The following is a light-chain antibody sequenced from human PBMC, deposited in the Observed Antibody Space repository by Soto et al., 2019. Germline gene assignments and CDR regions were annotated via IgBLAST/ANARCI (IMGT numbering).Light chain of an antibody. J-gene: IGKJ5*01. Sequence: EVVLTQSPVTLSLSLGERSTLXXRASQSVSSYLAWYQQKPGQAPRXLIYDVSNRATGIPARFSGSGSGTDFTLTISSLEPEDFAVYYCQQRNNWQVTFGQGTRLEIK. CDR3: QQRNNWQVT. CDR2: DVS. V-gene: IGKV3-11*01. CDR1: QSVSSY.